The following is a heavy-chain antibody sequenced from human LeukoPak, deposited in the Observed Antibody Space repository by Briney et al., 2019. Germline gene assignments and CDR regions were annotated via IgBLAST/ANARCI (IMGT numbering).Heavy chain of an antibody. CDR2: ISGSGGST. J-gene: IGHJ4*01. CDR1: GFTFSSYA. V-gene: IGHV3-23*01. D-gene: IGHD5-24*01. CDR3: AKDWPRMATTAGLDY. Sequence: GGSLRLACAASGFTFSSYAVSWVHQAPGKGLEWASAISGSGGSTYYADSVKGRFTISRDNSKNTLYLQMNSLRAEDTAVYYCAKDWPRMATTAGLDYWGPGTLFTVSS.